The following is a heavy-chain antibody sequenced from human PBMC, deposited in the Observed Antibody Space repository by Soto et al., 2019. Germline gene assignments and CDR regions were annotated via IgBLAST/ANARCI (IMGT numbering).Heavy chain of an antibody. J-gene: IGHJ6*02. CDR2: IRSKAKSYAT. D-gene: IGHD5-18*01. V-gene: IGHV3-73*01. CDR3: GSDTGMAYYGVDV. Sequence: EVQLVESGGGLVQPGGSLKLSCAASGFTFSSSAMHWVRQAPGKGLEWVGRIRSKAKSYATAYAASVNGRFTISRDDSKNTAYLQMNSLKTEDTAVYYCGSDTGMAYYGVDVWGQGTTVTVSS. CDR1: GFTFSSSA.